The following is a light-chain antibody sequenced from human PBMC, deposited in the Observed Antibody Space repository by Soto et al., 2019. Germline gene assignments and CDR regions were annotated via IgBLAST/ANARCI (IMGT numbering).Light chain of an antibody. CDR1: QSVSSN. J-gene: IGKJ1*01. V-gene: IGKV3-15*01. CDR2: GAS. CDR3: QQYGDRPRT. Sequence: EIVMTQSPATLSVSPGERATFSCRASQSVSSNLAWYQQKPGQAPRLLIYGASIRATGIPARFSGSGSGTEFTLTISSLESEDFAVYFCQQYGDRPRTFGQGTKVDIK.